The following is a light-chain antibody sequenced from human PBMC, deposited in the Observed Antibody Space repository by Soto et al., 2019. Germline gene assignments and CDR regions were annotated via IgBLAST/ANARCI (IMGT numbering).Light chain of an antibody. CDR2: LNSFGGS. CDR3: ETWDSDTRV. CDR1: SGHSTYI. V-gene: IGLV4-60*02. J-gene: IGLJ3*02. Sequence: QLVLTQSSSASASLGSSVKLTCTLSSGHSTYIIAWHQQQPGKAPRYLMKLNSFGGSNKGSGVPDRFSGSSSGADRYLSISNLQFEDEADYYCETWDSDTRVFGGGTKVTVL.